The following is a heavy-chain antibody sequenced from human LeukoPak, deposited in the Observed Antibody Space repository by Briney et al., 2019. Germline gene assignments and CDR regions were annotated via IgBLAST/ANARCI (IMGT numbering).Heavy chain of an antibody. V-gene: IGHV4-34*01. CDR3: ARRSLWYYYYYYGMDV. D-gene: IGHD3-10*01. Sequence: SETLSLTCAVYGGSFSGYYWSWIRQPPGKGLEWIGEINHSGSTSYNPSLKSRVSISVDTSKNQFSLKLSSVTAADTAVYYCARRSLWYYYYYYGMDVWGQGTTVTVSS. J-gene: IGHJ6*02. CDR2: INHSGST. CDR1: GGSFSGYY.